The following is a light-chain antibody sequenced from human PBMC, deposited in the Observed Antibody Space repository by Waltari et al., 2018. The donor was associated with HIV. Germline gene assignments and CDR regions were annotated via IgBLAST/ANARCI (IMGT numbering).Light chain of an antibody. V-gene: IGKV1-39*01. CDR1: QNIDTF. Sequence: DIQMTQSPSSLSASVGDTVTFTCRASQNIDTFLSWFQQTPGKAPTLLIHGASRLQSGVPSRFSGSGSGTDFTLTISSLQSEDFATYYCLQTYDTPLTFGPGTNVDV. J-gene: IGKJ3*01. CDR2: GAS. CDR3: LQTYDTPLT.